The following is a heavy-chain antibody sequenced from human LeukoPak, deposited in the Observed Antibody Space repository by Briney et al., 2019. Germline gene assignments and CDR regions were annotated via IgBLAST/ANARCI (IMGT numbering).Heavy chain of an antibody. J-gene: IGHJ4*02. D-gene: IGHD2-21*01. CDR3: ATVVWGSRFFDY. CDR2: MNPNSGNT. V-gene: IGHV1-8*03. Sequence: ASVKVSCKASGYTFTSYDINWVRQATGQGLEWMGWMNPNSGNTGYAQKFQGRVTITRNTSISTAYMELSSLRSEDTAVYYCATVVWGSRFFDYWGQGTLVTVSS. CDR1: GYTFTSYD.